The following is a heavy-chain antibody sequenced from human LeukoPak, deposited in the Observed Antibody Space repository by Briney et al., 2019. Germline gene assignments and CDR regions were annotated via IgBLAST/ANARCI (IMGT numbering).Heavy chain of an antibody. CDR1: GGSISSSGSY. J-gene: IGHJ6*03. CDR2: IYYSGST. V-gene: IGHV4-39*07. Sequence: SETLSLTCTVSGGSISSSGSYWGWIRQPPGRGLEWIVTIYYSGSTYYNPSLKSRVTISVDTSKNQFSLNLSSVTAADTAVYYCARGGTHYYYMDVWGKGTTVTVSS. CDR3: ARGGTHYYYMDV.